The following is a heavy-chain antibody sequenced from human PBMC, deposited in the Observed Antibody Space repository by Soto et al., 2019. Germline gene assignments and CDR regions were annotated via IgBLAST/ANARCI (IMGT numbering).Heavy chain of an antibody. CDR3: ARGVDYYDSSGYYAVGSRGMDV. J-gene: IGHJ6*02. D-gene: IGHD3-22*01. CDR1: GGSISSGDYY. Sequence: QVQLQESGPGLVKPSQTLSLTCTVSGGSISSGDYYWSWIRQPPGKGLEWIGYIYYSGSTYYNPSLKSRVTISVDTSKNQFSLKLSSVTAADTAVYYCARGVDYYDSSGYYAVGSRGMDVWGQGTTVTVSS. V-gene: IGHV4-30-4*01. CDR2: IYYSGST.